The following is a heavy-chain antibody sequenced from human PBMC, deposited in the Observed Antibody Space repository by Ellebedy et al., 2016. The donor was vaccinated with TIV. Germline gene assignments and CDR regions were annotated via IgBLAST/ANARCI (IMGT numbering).Heavy chain of an antibody. CDR2: MTSDGSST. CDR1: GFTFRNDW. J-gene: IGHJ4*02. D-gene: IGHD2-2*03. V-gene: IGHV3-74*01. Sequence: GGSLRLXXAASGFTFRNDWMHWVRQAPGKGLVWVSRMTSDGSSTNYADSVKGRFSISRDNAKNTLYLQMNSLRAEDTAVYYCVRRSSGYCVGTSCTTDFDYWGQGTLVTVSS. CDR3: VRRSSGYCVGTSCTTDFDY.